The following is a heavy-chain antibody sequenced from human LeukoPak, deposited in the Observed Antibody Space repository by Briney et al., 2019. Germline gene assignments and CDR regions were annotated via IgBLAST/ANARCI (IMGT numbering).Heavy chain of an antibody. V-gene: IGHV3-21*01. CDR2: ISSSSSYI. CDR3: AREVPGVMVAFDL. CDR1: GFTFSSYS. Sequence: GGSLRLSCAASGFTFSSYSMNWVRQAPGKGLEWVSSISSSSSYIYYADSVKGRFTISRDNAKNSLSLQLDSLRVEDTAVYYCAREVPGVMVAFDLWGQGTMVTVSP. D-gene: IGHD2-2*01. J-gene: IGHJ3*01.